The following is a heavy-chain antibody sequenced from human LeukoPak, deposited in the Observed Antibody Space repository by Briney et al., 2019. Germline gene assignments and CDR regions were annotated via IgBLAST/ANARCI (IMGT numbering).Heavy chain of an antibody. CDR1: GFTFSSYG. V-gene: IGHV3-30*02. D-gene: IGHD3-10*01. CDR3: AKDGTRGIRFGKIPHYFDY. CDR2: IRYDGSNK. J-gene: IGHJ4*02. Sequence: GGSLRLSCAASGFTFSSYGMHWVRQAPGKGLEWVAFIRYDGSNKYFTDSVKGRFTISRDSSKNTLYLQMNSLRVDDTAVYYCAKDGTRGIRFGKIPHYFDYWGQGTLVTVSS.